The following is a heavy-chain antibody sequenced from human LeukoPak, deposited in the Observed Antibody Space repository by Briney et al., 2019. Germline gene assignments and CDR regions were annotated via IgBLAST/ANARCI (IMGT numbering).Heavy chain of an antibody. J-gene: IGHJ4*02. CDR3: VDERYYYDSSGTTQGY. D-gene: IGHD3-22*01. CDR1: GFTFSSYS. Sequence: KPGGSLRLSCAASGFTFSSYSMNWVRQAPGKGLEWVSSISSSSYIYYADSVKGRFTISRDNAKNSLYLQMNSLRAEDTAVYYCVDERYYYDSSGTTQGYWGQGTLVTVSS. V-gene: IGHV3-21*01. CDR2: ISSSSYI.